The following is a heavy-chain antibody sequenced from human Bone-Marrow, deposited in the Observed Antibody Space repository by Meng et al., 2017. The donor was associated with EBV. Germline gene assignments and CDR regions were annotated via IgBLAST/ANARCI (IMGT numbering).Heavy chain of an antibody. Sequence: LGHRGAEVKKPGSSVKTSCKASGYTLTRYDINWVRQATGKGLEWMGWMDPNSGNTGFAQKFQGRVTMTRNTSISTAYMERSALTSEDTAVYYCARDVYASGTYRADPWGQGTLVTVSS. CDR2: MDPNSGNT. CDR3: ARDVYASGTYRADP. CDR1: GYTLTRYD. D-gene: IGHD3-10*01. J-gene: IGHJ5*02. V-gene: IGHV1-8*01.